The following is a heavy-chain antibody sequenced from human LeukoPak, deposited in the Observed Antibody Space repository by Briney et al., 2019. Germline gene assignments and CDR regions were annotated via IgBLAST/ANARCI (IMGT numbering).Heavy chain of an antibody. CDR2: IYTSGST. CDR3: ARTIAAAGTNWFDP. J-gene: IGHJ5*02. V-gene: IGHV4-4*07. CDR1: GGSISSYY. D-gene: IGHD6-13*01. Sequence: SETLSLTCTVSGGSISSYYWSWIRQPGRKGLEWIGRIYTSGSTNYNPSLKSRVTVSVDTSKNQFSLKLSSVTAADTAVYYCARTIAAAGTNWFDPWGQGTLVTVSS.